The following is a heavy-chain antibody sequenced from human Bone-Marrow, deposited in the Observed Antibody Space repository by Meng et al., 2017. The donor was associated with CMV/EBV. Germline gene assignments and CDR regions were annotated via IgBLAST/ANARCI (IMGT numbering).Heavy chain of an antibody. CDR3: AHSRVTIFGVPTSGMDV. J-gene: IGHJ6*02. Sequence: SGPTLVKPTETLTLTCTVSGFSLSNARMGVSWIRQPPGKALEWLAHIFSNDEKSYSTSLKSRLTISKDTSKSQVVLTMTNMDPVDTATYYCAHSRVTIFGVPTSGMDVWGQGTTVTVSS. V-gene: IGHV2-26*01. CDR1: GFSLSNARMG. CDR2: IFSNDEK. D-gene: IGHD3-3*01.